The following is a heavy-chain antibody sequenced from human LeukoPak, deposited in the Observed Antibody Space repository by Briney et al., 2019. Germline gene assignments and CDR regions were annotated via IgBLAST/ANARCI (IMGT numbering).Heavy chain of an antibody. J-gene: IGHJ4*02. CDR2: ISYDGSNK. Sequence: PGRSLRLSCAASGFTFSSYGMHWVRQAPGKGLEWVAVISYDGSNKYYADSVKGRFTISRDNSKNTLYLQMNSLRAEDTAVYYCARDRIGDDYIWGSYRPLADYWGQGTLVTVSS. CDR3: ARDRIGDDYIWGSYRPLADY. CDR1: GFTFSSYG. V-gene: IGHV3-30*03. D-gene: IGHD3-16*02.